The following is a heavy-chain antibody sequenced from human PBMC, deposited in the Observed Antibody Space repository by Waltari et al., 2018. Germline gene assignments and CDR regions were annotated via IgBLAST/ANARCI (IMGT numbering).Heavy chain of an antibody. CDR1: GGTFSSHA. CDR3: ASPIVVVTAAGDGAFDI. D-gene: IGHD2-21*02. CDR2: IIPIFGTA. Sequence: QVQLVQSGAEVKEPGSSVKVSCKASGGTFSSHAISWLRQAPGQGLEWMGRIIPIFGTANYAQKFQGRVTITADESTSTAYMELSSLRSEDTAVYYCASPIVVVTAAGDGAFDIWGQGTMVTVSS. V-gene: IGHV1-69*15. J-gene: IGHJ3*02.